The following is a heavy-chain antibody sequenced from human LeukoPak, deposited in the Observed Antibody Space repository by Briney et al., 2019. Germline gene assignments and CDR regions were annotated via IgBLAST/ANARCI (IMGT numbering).Heavy chain of an antibody. D-gene: IGHD4-17*01. CDR3: AREYGEHTSYCYYYGMDV. J-gene: IGHJ6*02. V-gene: IGHV1-69*13. CDR1: GGTFSSYA. Sequence: SVKVSCKASGGTFSSYAISWVRQAPGQGLEWMGGIIPIFGTANYAQKFQGRVTITADESTSTAYMELSSLRSEDTAVYYCAREYGEHTSYCYYYGMDVWGQGTTVTVSS. CDR2: IIPIFGTA.